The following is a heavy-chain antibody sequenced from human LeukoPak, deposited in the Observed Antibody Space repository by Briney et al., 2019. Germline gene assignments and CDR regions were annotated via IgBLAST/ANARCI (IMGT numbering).Heavy chain of an antibody. Sequence: GASVKVSCKASGYTFTSYDINWVRQATGQGLEWMGWMNPNSGNTGYAQKFQGRVTMTRNTSISTAYMELSSLRSEDTAVYYCARGPHSSGYYYEWDDPNNFDYWGQGTLVTVSS. CDR2: MNPNSGNT. D-gene: IGHD3-22*01. CDR3: ARGPHSSGYYYEWDDPNNFDY. V-gene: IGHV1-8*01. J-gene: IGHJ4*02. CDR1: GYTFTSYD.